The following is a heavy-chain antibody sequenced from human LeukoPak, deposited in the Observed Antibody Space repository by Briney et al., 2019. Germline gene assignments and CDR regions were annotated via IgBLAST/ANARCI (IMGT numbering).Heavy chain of an antibody. CDR1: GGSISSGGYS. D-gene: IGHD3-10*01. J-gene: IGHJ4*02. V-gene: IGHV4-30-2*01. CDR3: ARVFALVRFDY. CDR2: IYHSGST. Sequence: SEALSLTCAVSGGSISSGGYSWSWIRQPPGKGLEWIGYIYHSGSTYYNPSLKSRVTISVDRSKNQFSLKLSSVTAADTAVYYCARVFALVRFDYWGQGTLVTVSS.